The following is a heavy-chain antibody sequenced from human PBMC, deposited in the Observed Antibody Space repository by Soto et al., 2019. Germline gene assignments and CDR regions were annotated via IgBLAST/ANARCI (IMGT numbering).Heavy chain of an antibody. Sequence: EVQLVESGGGLVQPGRSLRLSCAASGFTFDDYAMHWVRQAPGKGLEWVSGISWNSGSIGYADSVKGRFTISRDNAKNSLYLQMNSLRAEDTALYYWAKDMSPRMLVGVITPDYWGQGTLVTVSS. CDR2: ISWNSGSI. D-gene: IGHD3-22*01. J-gene: IGHJ4*02. CDR3: AKDMSPRMLVGVITPDY. CDR1: GFTFDDYA. V-gene: IGHV3-9*01.